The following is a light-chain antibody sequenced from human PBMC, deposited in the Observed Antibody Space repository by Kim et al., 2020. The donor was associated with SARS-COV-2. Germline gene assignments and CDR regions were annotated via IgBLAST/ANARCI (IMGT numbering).Light chain of an antibody. Sequence: SYELTQPPSVSVAPGKTARITCGGNNIGGKSVHWYQQKPGQAPVLLIYYDSARPSGIPERFSGSNSGNTATLTISRVEAGDEADYYCQVWDSSSDHRVFGGGTQLTVL. CDR1: NIGGKS. J-gene: IGLJ3*02. CDR2: YDS. CDR3: QVWDSSSDHRV. V-gene: IGLV3-21*04.